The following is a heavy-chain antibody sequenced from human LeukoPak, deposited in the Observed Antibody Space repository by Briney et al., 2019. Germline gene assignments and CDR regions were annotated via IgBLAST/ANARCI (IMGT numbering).Heavy chain of an antibody. CDR1: GFTFSTYG. CDR3: AKAQQWLTGAFDI. D-gene: IGHD6-19*01. Sequence: GGSLRLSCAASGFTFSTYGMHWVRQAPDKGLEWVALISYDGTNKYYADSVKGRFTISRDNSKNTLYLQMNSLRAEDTAVYYCAKAQQWLTGAFDIWGQGTMVTVSS. CDR2: ISYDGTNK. J-gene: IGHJ3*02. V-gene: IGHV3-30*18.